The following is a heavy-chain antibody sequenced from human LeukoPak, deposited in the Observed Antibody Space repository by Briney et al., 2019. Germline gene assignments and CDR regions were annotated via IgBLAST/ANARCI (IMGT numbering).Heavy chain of an antibody. CDR1: GFTFSSYS. J-gene: IGHJ4*02. Sequence: PGGSLRLSCAASGFTFSSYSMNWVRQAPGKGLEWVSYISGSSSPIYYADSVKGRFTISRDNSKNTLYLQMNSLRAEDTAVYYCARVVVHCSGGSCYPDYWGQGTLVTVSS. CDR2: ISGSSSPI. CDR3: ARVVVHCSGGSCYPDY. D-gene: IGHD2-15*01. V-gene: IGHV3-48*01.